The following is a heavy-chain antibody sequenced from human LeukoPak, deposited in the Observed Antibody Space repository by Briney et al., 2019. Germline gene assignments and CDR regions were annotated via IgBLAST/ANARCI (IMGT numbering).Heavy chain of an antibody. CDR1: GFTFSSYW. Sequence: GGSLRLSCAASGFTFSSYWMSRVRQAPGKGLEWVANIKQDGSEKYYVDSVKGRFTISRDNAKNSLYLQMNSLRAEDTAVYYCAREPVAVAGLKFDYWGQGTLVTVSS. J-gene: IGHJ4*02. D-gene: IGHD6-19*01. V-gene: IGHV3-7*01. CDR2: IKQDGSEK. CDR3: AREPVAVAGLKFDY.